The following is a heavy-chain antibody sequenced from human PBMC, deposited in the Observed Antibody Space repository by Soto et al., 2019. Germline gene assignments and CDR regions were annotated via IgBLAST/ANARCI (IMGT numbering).Heavy chain of an antibody. J-gene: IGHJ6*02. CDR1: GFTFRSYS. CDR3: ARNESSNIYGMDG. V-gene: IGHV3-21*01. CDR2: ISSSSFSI. Sequence: GGSLRLSCAASGFTFRSYSMNWVRQAPGKGLEWVSSISSSSFSINYADSVKGRFSISRDNAQNPLHLQMNNLRAEDTAVYYCARNESSNIYGMDGLGQGTTVTVSS. D-gene: IGHD6-6*01.